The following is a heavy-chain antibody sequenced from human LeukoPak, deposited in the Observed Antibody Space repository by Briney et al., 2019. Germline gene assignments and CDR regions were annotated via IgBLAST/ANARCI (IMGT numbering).Heavy chain of an antibody. D-gene: IGHD4-23*01. CDR2: IGTSSSTI. CDR3: ARHDYGGNSGDY. Sequence: GGSLRLSCAASGFTFSSYSMNWVRQAPGKGLEWVSYIGTSSSTIYYADSVKGRFTISRDNAKNSLYLQMSSLRDEDTAVYYCARHDYGGNSGDYWGQGTLVTVSS. CDR1: GFTFSSYS. J-gene: IGHJ4*02. V-gene: IGHV3-48*02.